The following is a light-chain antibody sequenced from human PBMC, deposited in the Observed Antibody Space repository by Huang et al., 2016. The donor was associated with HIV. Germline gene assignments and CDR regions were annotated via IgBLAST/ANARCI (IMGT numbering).Light chain of an antibody. J-gene: IGKJ1*01. CDR2: SVS. Sequence: IVMTQSPATLSVSPGDSATLSCRAGQSVGGNLAWYQQKPGQAPRLLVHSVSARATGIPARFCGSGSRTDFTLTISSLQSEDFAIYYCHQYSYWPPTFGQGTKV. CDR3: HQYSYWPPT. CDR1: QSVGGN. V-gene: IGKV3-15*01.